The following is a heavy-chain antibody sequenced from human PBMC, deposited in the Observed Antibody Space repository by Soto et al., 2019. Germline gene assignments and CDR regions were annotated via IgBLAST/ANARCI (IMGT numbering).Heavy chain of an antibody. CDR3: ARSLYDMLTVSVYKWFDP. Sequence: AASVKVSCKASGYTFTSYAMHWVRQAPGQRLEWMGWINAGNGNTKYSQKFQGRVTITRDTSASTAYMVLSSLRSEDTAVYYCARSLYDMLTVSVYKWFDPWGQGTLVTVSS. D-gene: IGHD3-9*01. CDR1: GYTFTSYA. CDR2: INAGNGNT. J-gene: IGHJ5*02. V-gene: IGHV1-3*01.